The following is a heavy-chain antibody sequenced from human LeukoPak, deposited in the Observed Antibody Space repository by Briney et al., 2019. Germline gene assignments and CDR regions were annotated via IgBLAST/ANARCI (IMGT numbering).Heavy chain of an antibody. J-gene: IGHJ4*02. CDR3: ARHRQQLVRAPFDY. Sequence: PSETLSLTCTVSGGSISSYYWSWIRQSPGKGLEWIGYIYYSGSTHYNPSLKSRVTISVDTSKKHFSLRLSSVTAADTAVYYCARHRQQLVRAPFDYWGQGILVTASS. V-gene: IGHV4-59*08. D-gene: IGHD6-13*01. CDR1: GGSISSYY. CDR2: IYYSGST.